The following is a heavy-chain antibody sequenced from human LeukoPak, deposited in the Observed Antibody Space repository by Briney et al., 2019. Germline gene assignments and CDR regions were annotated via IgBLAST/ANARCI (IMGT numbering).Heavy chain of an antibody. D-gene: IGHD3-22*01. CDR3: ARVVSGYYYGWFDP. CDR2: IKQDGSEK. CDR1: GFTFSSYW. Sequence: GGSLRLSCAASGFTFSSYWMHWVRQAPGKGLEWVANIKQDGSEKYYVDSVKGRFTISRDNAKNSLYLQMNSLRAEDTAVYYCARVVSGYYYGWFDPWGQGTLVTVSS. V-gene: IGHV3-7*01. J-gene: IGHJ5*02.